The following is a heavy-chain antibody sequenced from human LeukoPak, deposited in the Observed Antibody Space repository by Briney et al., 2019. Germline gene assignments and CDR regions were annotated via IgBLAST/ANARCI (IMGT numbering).Heavy chain of an antibody. J-gene: IGHJ3*02. V-gene: IGHV4-61*02. CDR2: IYPSGST. CDR3: ARGPYVWGSYRYLPTPDDTFDI. Sequence: SETLSLTCTVSGGSISSGSYYWSWIRQPAGKGLEWIGRIYPSGSTNYNPSLKSRVTISVDTSKNQFSLTLTSVTAADTAVYYCARGPYVWGSYRYLPTPDDTFDIWGQGTTVTVSS. D-gene: IGHD3-16*02. CDR1: GGSISSGSYY.